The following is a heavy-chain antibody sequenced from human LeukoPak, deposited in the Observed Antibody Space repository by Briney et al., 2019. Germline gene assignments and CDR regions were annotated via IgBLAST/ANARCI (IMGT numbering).Heavy chain of an antibody. Sequence: ASVTVSCKASGYTFTSYYMHWVRQAPGQGLEWMGIINPSGGSTSYAQKFQGRVTMTRDMSTSTVYMELSSLRSEDTAVYYWARAAGGGYYDSNYYFDYWGQGTLVTVSS. V-gene: IGHV1-46*01. CDR2: INPSGGST. CDR1: GYTFTSYY. J-gene: IGHJ4*02. CDR3: ARAAGGGYYDSNYYFDY. D-gene: IGHD3-22*01.